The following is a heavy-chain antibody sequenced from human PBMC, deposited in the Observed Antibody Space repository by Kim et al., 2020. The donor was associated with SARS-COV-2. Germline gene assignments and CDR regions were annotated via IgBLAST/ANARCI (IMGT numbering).Heavy chain of an antibody. D-gene: IGHD3-10*01. CDR2: GRT. V-gene: IGHV1-46*01. CDR3: VREEGSFDF. Sequence: GRTIYAQRFQGSLTLTRDTSTSTVYMELRSLTPEDTAIYYCVREEGSFDFWGQGTLLTVSS. J-gene: IGHJ4*02.